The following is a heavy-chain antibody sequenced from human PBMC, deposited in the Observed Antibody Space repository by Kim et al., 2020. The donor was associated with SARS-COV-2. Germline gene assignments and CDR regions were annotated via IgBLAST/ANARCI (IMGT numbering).Heavy chain of an antibody. V-gene: IGHV5-51*01. CDR3: ARSRRSRWLQSQEGFDY. Sequence: GESLKISCKGSGYSFTSYWIGWVRQMPGKGLEWMGIIYPGDSDTRYSPSFQGQVTISADKSISTAYLQWSSLKASDTAMYYCARSRRSRWLQSQEGFDYWGQGTLVTVSS. CDR1: GYSFTSYW. CDR2: IYPGDSDT. J-gene: IGHJ4*02. D-gene: IGHD5-12*01.